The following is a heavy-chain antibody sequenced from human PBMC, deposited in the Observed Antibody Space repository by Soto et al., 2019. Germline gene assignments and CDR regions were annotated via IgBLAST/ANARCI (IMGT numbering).Heavy chain of an antibody. J-gene: IGHJ5*02. Sequence: PSETLSLTCTVSGGSISSSSYYWGWIRQPPGKGLEWIGSIYYSGSTYYNPSLKSRVTISVDTSKNQFSLKLSSVTAADTAVYYCARHRGRVVAATSWWFDPWGQGTLVTVSS. CDR1: GGSISSSSYY. D-gene: IGHD2-15*01. CDR2: IYYSGST. V-gene: IGHV4-39*01. CDR3: ARHRGRVVAATSWWFDP.